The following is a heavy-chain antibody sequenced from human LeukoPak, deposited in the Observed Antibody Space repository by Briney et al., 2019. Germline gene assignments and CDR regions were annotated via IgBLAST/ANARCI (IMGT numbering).Heavy chain of an antibody. D-gene: IGHD3-10*01. CDR1: GFTVSSNY. Sequence: GGPLRLSCAASGFTVSSNYMNWVRQAPGKGLEWVSVIYSGGSTYYADSVKGRFTISRDNSKNTLYLQMNSLRAEDTAVYYCARDSGYGSGNFDYWGQGTLVTVSS. J-gene: IGHJ4*02. V-gene: IGHV3-53*01. CDR2: IYSGGST. CDR3: ARDSGYGSGNFDY.